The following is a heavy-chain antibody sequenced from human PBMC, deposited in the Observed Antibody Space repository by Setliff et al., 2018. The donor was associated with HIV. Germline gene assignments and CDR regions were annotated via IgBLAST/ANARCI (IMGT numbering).Heavy chain of an antibody. Sequence: LRLSCAASGFTFNNYAMNWVRQAPGKGLEWVSAITGSGGGRYYADSVKGRFTISRDNSTNTVYLQMHSLRAEDTALYYCAKVMTLWFGASDSWGQGTRVTVSS. CDR3: AKVMTLWFGASDS. CDR2: ITGSGGGR. D-gene: IGHD3-10*01. CDR1: GFTFNNYA. J-gene: IGHJ4*02. V-gene: IGHV3-23*01.